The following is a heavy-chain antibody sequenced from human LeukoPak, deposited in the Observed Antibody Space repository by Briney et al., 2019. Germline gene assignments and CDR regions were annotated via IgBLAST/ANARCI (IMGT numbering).Heavy chain of an antibody. Sequence: PGGSLRLSCAASGFTFSNYAIHCVRQAPGKGLEWVAVISNDGAYKNYADSMKGRFTISRDNAKNSLYLQMNSLRAEDTAVYYCARDWGHNLNWFDPWGQGTLVTVSS. CDR2: ISNDGAYK. V-gene: IGHV3-30-3*01. CDR1: GFTFSNYA. J-gene: IGHJ5*02. D-gene: IGHD1-20*01. CDR3: ARDWGHNLNWFDP.